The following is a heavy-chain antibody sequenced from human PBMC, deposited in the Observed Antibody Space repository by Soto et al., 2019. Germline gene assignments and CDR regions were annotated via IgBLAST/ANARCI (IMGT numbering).Heavy chain of an antibody. CDR1: GGSISSYY. J-gene: IGHJ5*02. Sequence: QVQLQESGPGLVKPSETLSLTCTVSGGSISSYYWSWIRQPPGKGLEWIGYIYYSGSTNYNPSLXSXXXXXXXXXXXXXXXXXXXXXXXXXXXXXXXXXXXXXXXXXWFDPWGQGTLVTVSS. CDR3: XXXXXXXXXXXWFDP. V-gene: IGHV4-59*01. CDR2: IYYSGST.